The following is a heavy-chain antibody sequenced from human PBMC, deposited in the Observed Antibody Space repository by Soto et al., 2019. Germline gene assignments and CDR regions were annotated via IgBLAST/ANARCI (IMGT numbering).Heavy chain of an antibody. CDR3: AKDSRIVVATAPYDY. D-gene: IGHD2-21*02. Sequence: QVQLVESGGGVVQPGRSLRLSCAASGFTFSSYGMHWVRQAPGKGLEWVAVISYDGSNKYYADSVKGRFTISRDNSKNTLYLQMNSVRAEDTAVYYCAKDSRIVVATAPYDYWGQGTLGTVSS. J-gene: IGHJ4*02. V-gene: IGHV3-30*18. CDR2: ISYDGSNK. CDR1: GFTFSSYG.